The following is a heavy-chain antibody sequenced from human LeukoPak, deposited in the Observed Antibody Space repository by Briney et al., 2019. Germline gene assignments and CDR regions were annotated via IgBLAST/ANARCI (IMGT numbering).Heavy chain of an antibody. Sequence: GGSLRLSCAASGFTFSTYTMNWVRQAPGKGLEWVSSISSSSSYIYYADSVKGRFTISRDNAKSSLYLQMNSLRAEDTTVYYCARGTTVVTPTHFDYWGQGTLVTVSS. CDR3: ARGTTVVTPTHFDY. CDR1: GFTFSTYT. CDR2: ISSSSSYI. D-gene: IGHD4-23*01. V-gene: IGHV3-21*01. J-gene: IGHJ4*02.